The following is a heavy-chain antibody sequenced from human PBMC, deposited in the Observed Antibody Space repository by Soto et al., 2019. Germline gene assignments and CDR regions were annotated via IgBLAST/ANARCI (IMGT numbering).Heavy chain of an antibody. J-gene: IGHJ4*02. CDR1: GGSISDYY. D-gene: IGHD3-9*01. Sequence: SETLSLTCTVSGGSISDYYWNWIRQPPGKGLEWIGYIYNSGITKYNPSLKSRLTISVDTSKNQFSLKLISVTAADTAVYYCARGPGFTHFDSWGQGTLVTVSS. CDR3: ARGPGFTHFDS. V-gene: IGHV4-59*01. CDR2: IYNSGIT.